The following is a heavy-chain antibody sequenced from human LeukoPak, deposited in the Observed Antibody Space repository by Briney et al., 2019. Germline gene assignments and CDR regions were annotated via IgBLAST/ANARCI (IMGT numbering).Heavy chain of an antibody. CDR2: IYYSGST. CDR1: GGSISSGDYY. CDR3: ASSITLTPSRFDP. Sequence: SQTLSLTCTVSGGSISSGDYYWSWIRQPPGKGLEWIGYIYYSGSTYYNPSLKSRVTISVDTSKNQFSLKLSSVTAADTAVYYCASSITLTPSRFDPWGQGTLVTVSS. V-gene: IGHV4-30-4*08. J-gene: IGHJ5*02. D-gene: IGHD3-10*01.